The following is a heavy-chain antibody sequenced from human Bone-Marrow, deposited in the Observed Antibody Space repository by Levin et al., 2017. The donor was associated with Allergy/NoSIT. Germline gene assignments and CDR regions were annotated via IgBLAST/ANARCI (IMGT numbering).Heavy chain of an antibody. Sequence: AGGSLRLSCAASGFTFSGSAMHWVRQASGKGLEWVGRIRSKANGYATAYAASVKGRFTISRDDSKNTAYLQMNSLKTEDTAVYYCARHGTVGGFNFDYWGQGILVTVSS. V-gene: IGHV3-73*01. J-gene: IGHJ4*02. CDR1: GFTFSGSA. D-gene: IGHD2-15*01. CDR3: ARHGTVGGFNFDY. CDR2: IRSKANGYAT.